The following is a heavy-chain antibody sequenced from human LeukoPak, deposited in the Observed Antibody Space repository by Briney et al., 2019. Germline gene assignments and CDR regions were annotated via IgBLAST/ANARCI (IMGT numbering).Heavy chain of an antibody. CDR1: VYTFTVYY. V-gene: IGHV1-2*02. CDR2: INPNRCGT. Sequence: GASVKVSCNSSVYTFTVYYLHCVRQAPAQGLEWRGWINPNRCGTNYAQQFKGSVTMTSDTSISTAYMELSRLTSDDTAVYYCARNTRSTLAYDYWGQGTLVTVSS. D-gene: IGHD1-1*01. J-gene: IGHJ4*02. CDR3: ARNTRSTLAYDY.